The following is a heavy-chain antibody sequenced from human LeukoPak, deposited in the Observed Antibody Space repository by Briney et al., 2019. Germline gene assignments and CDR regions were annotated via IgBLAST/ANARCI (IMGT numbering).Heavy chain of an antibody. CDR3: ARCLGGDYVSDTYWYFDL. CDR1: GFTFSSYA. D-gene: IGHD4-17*01. V-gene: IGHV3-23*03. Sequence: PGGSLRLSCAASGFTFSSYAMSWVRQAPGKGLEWVSVIYIGGRTYYADSVTGRFTISRDNSKNTLYLQMNSLRAEDTAVYYCARCLGGDYVSDTYWYFDLWGRGTLVTVSS. CDR2: IYIGGRT. J-gene: IGHJ2*01.